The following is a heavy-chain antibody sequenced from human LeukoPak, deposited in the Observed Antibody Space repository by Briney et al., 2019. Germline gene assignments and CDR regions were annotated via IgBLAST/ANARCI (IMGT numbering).Heavy chain of an antibody. Sequence: SETLSLTCAVHGGTFSVYYWSWIRQPPGKGLEWVGEINPTGGTNYNPSLKSRVTMSIDTSKNHFSLNLTSVIAADTAVYYCARGDHYDSWSDHYTQTGYYFDYWGQGTLVSVSS. D-gene: IGHD3-3*01. V-gene: IGHV4-34*01. J-gene: IGHJ4*02. CDR3: ARGDHYDSWSDHYTQTGYYFDY. CDR1: GGTFSVYY. CDR2: INPTGGT.